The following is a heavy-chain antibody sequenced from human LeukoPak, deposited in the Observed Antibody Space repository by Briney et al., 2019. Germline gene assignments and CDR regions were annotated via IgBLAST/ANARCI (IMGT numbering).Heavy chain of an antibody. CDR2: MNPNSGNT. CDR3: ARGPVEAVFGVSTED. CDR1: GYTFTSYG. V-gene: IGHV1-8*02. Sequence: ASVKVSCKASGYTFTSYGISWVRQAPGQGLEWMGWMNPNSGNTGYAQKFQGRVSMTRDTSISTAYMELSSLRSEDTAVYYCARGPVEAVFGVSTEDWGQGTTVTVSS. J-gene: IGHJ6*02. D-gene: IGHD3-10*02.